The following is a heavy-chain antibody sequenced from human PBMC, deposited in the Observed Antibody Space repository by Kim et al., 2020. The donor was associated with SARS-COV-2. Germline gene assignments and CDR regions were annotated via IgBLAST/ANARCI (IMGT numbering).Heavy chain of an antibody. V-gene: IGHV3-21*01. D-gene: IGHD5-12*01. CDR3: ARDRGRGWLQPDY. CDR2: ISSSSSYI. Sequence: GGSLRLSCAASGFTFSSYSMNWVRPAPGKGLEWVSSISSSSSYIYYADSVKGRFTISRDNAKNSLYLQMNSLRAEDTAVYYCARDRGRGWLQPDYWGQGTLVTVSS. CDR1: GFTFSSYS. J-gene: IGHJ4*02.